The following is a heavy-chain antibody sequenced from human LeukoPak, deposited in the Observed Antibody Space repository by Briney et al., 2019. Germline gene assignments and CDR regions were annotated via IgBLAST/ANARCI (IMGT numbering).Heavy chain of an antibody. CDR3: AKALHVAVAVADYYYFYMDV. Sequence: GGSLRLSCAASGFALSVFAMGWVRQSPGKGLEWLSTINGGGNTTFYADSVKGRFTISRDNSKNTLYLHMDSLRPDDKAIYYFAKALHVAVAVADYYYFYMDVWGRGTAVSVSS. CDR2: INGGGNTT. V-gene: IGHV3-23*01. J-gene: IGHJ6*03. D-gene: IGHD6-19*01. CDR1: GFALSVFA.